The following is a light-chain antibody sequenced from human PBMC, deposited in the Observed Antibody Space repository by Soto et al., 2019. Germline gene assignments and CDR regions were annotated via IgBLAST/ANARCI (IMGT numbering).Light chain of an antibody. CDR3: QQSYTTSYT. V-gene: IGKV1-39*01. CDR2: TTF. J-gene: IGKJ2*01. Sequence: DIQMPQSPSSLSASVGDRVTITCRASQNIIIYLNWYQQKPGKAPNLLIYTTFNLQSGVPSRFSGSGSVTDFTLTISSLQPEDFATYYCQQSYTTSYTFGQETKLEIK. CDR1: QNIIIY.